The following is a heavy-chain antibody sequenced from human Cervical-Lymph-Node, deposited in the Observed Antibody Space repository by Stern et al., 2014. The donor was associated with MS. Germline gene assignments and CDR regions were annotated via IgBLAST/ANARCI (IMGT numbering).Heavy chain of an antibody. CDR2: VYYSGVT. V-gene: IGHV4-39*02. J-gene: IGHJ2*01. CDR1: GGSITNRDY. CDR3: ARGVTAVTNYVPNWCFDL. D-gene: IGHD4-11*01. Sequence: VQLEESGPGLVKPSETLSLTCTVSGGSITNRDYWGWIRQSPGKGLEWIGSVYYSGVTYYRPSLKRRATISLDTSRHPFFLRMISVTATDTAVYFCARGVTAVTNYVPNWCFDLWGRGTLVTVSS.